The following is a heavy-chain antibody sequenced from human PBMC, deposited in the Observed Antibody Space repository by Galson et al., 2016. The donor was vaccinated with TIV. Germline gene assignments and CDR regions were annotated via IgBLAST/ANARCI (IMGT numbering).Heavy chain of an antibody. J-gene: IGHJ4*02. Sequence: PALVKPTQTLTLTCTFSGFSLTSTGVGVGWIRQPPGKALEWLALIYWDDDKRYTPSLSRRIALTKDTSKNQVVLTMTNVDRVDTATYYCAHQRTINTDNDLPSRYFGFWGQGMLVTVSA. V-gene: IGHV2-5*02. CDR2: IYWDDDK. CDR1: GFSLTSTGVG. D-gene: IGHD3-9*01. CDR3: AHQRTINTDNDLPSRYFGF.